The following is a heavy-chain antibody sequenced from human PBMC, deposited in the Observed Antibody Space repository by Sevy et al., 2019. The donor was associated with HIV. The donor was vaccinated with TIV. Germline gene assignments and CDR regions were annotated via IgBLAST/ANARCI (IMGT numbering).Heavy chain of an antibody. CDR2: ISYDGSNK. CDR1: GFTFSSYG. Sequence: GGSLRLSCAASGFTFSSYGMHWVRQAPGKGLEWVAVISYDGSNKYYADSVKGRFTISRDNSKNTLYLQMNSLRAEDTAVYYCAKGNYYDSSCYYYHFDYWGQGTLVTVSS. J-gene: IGHJ4*02. D-gene: IGHD3-22*01. V-gene: IGHV3-30*18. CDR3: AKGNYYDSSCYYYHFDY.